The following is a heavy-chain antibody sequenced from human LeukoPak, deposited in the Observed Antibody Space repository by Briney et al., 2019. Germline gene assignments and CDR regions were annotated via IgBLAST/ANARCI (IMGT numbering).Heavy chain of an antibody. V-gene: IGHV3-66*01. J-gene: IGHJ6*02. CDR2: IYSGGST. D-gene: IGHD6-6*01. Sequence: GGSLRLSCAASGFTFSSYAMSWVRQAPGKGLEWVSVIYSGGSTYYADSVKGRFTISRDNSKNTLYLQMNSLRAEDTAVYYCARGIAARGSRDYYGMDVWGQGTTVTVSS. CDR1: GFTFSSYA. CDR3: ARGIAARGSRDYYGMDV.